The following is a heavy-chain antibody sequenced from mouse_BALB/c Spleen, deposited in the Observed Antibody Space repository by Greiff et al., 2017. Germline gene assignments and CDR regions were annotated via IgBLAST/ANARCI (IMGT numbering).Heavy chain of an antibody. CDR3: ARERRRSAWFAY. D-gene: IGHD1-1*01. Sequence: VQLKESGPELVKPGASVKMSCKASGYTFTSYVMHWVKQKPGQGLEWIGYINPYNDGTKYNEKFKGKATLTSDKSSSTAYMQLSSLTSEDSAVYYCARERRRSAWFAYWGQGTLVTVSA. J-gene: IGHJ3*01. CDR1: GYTFTSYV. V-gene: IGHV1-14*01. CDR2: INPYNDGT.